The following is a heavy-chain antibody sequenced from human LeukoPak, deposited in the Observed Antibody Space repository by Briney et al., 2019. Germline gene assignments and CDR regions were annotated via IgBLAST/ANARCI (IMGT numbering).Heavy chain of an antibody. CDR3: ARALTTVVTAGAFDI. D-gene: IGHD4-23*01. J-gene: IGHJ3*02. Sequence: SETLSLTCTVSGGSISSYYWSWIRQPPGKGLEWIGYIYYSGSTNYHPSLKSRVTISVDTSKNQFSLKLSSVTAADTAVYYCARALTTVVTAGAFDIWGQGTMVTVSS. CDR1: GGSISSYY. CDR2: IYYSGST. V-gene: IGHV4-59*01.